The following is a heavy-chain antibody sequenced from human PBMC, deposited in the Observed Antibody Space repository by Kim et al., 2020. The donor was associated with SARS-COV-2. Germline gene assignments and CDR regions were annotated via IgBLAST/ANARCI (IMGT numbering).Heavy chain of an antibody. V-gene: IGHV4-39*01. Sequence: SETLSLTCTVSGGSISSSNYYWGWIRQPPGKGLEFIGSISYRGYTFYNPSLKSRVTISVDPSKNQFSLKMNSVSAADTAVYYCARRQNYYDDSGYFEDYWGQGTLVTVSS. J-gene: IGHJ4*02. D-gene: IGHD3-22*01. CDR2: ISYRGYT. CDR1: GGSISSSNYY. CDR3: ARRQNYYDDSGYFEDY.